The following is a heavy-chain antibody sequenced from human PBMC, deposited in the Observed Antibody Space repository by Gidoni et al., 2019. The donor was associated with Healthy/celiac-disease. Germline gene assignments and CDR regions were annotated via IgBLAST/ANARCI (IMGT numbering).Heavy chain of an antibody. CDR3: ARDTPGYSYGSGFDY. V-gene: IGHV3-30*04. CDR1: GFTFSRYA. CDR2: ISYDGSNK. Sequence: QVQLVESGGGVVQPGRSLRLSCAASGFTFSRYAMHWVRQAPGKGLGWVAVISYDGSNKYYADSVKGRFTISRDNSKNTLYLQMNSLRAEDTAVYYCARDTPGYSYGSGFDYWGQGTLVTVSS. J-gene: IGHJ4*02. D-gene: IGHD5-18*01.